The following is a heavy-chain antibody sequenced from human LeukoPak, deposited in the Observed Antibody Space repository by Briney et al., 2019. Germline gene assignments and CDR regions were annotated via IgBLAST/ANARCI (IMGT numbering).Heavy chain of an antibody. CDR2: INHSGST. D-gene: IGHD6-6*01. Sequence: SETLSLTCAVYGGSFSGYYWSWIRQPPGKGLEWIGEINHSGSTNYNPSLKSRVTISVDTSKNQFSLKLSSVTAADTAVYYCARGRFSIAARQNWFDPWGQGTLVTVSS. J-gene: IGHJ5*02. V-gene: IGHV4-34*01. CDR1: GGSFSGYY. CDR3: ARGRFSIAARQNWFDP.